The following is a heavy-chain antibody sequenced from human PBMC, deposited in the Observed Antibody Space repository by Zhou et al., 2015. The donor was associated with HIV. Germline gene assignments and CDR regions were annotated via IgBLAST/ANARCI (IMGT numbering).Heavy chain of an antibody. V-gene: IGHV1-3*05. D-gene: IGHD4-17*01. Sequence: QVQLVQSGAEEKKPGASVKVSCKASGYTFTSYAMHWVRQAPGQRLEWMGWINAGNGNTKYSQKFQGRVTITRDTSASTAYMELSSLRSEDTAVYYCARGFDYGEFDYWGQGTLGHRLL. CDR2: INAGNGNT. CDR3: ARGFDYGEFDY. J-gene: IGHJ4*02. CDR1: GYTFTSYA.